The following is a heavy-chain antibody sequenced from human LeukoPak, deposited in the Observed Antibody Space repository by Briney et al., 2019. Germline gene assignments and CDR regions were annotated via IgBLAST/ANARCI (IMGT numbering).Heavy chain of an antibody. D-gene: IGHD4/OR15-4a*01. J-gene: IGHJ6*02. CDR1: GGSLSGYY. CDR2: INHSGST. CDR3: ARGRANVYYGMDV. V-gene: IGHV4-34*01. Sequence: PSETLSLTCSVYGGSLSGYYWNWIRQPPGKGLEWIGEINHSGSTDYNPSLKSRVTISVDTSKNQFSLKLSSVTAADTAVYYCARGRANVYYGMDVWGQGTTVTVSS.